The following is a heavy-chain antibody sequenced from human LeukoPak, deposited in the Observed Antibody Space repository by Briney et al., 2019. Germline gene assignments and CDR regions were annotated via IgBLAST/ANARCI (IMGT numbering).Heavy chain of an antibody. CDR3: ASLPIPDYDFWSGSPAFDI. V-gene: IGHV3-30-3*01. D-gene: IGHD3-3*01. J-gene: IGHJ3*02. CDR2: ISYGGSNK. Sequence: PGRSLRLSCAASGFTFSSYAMHWVRQAPGKGLEWVAVISYGGSNKYYADSVKGRFTISRDNSKNTLYLQMNSLRAEDTAVYYCASLPIPDYDFWSGSPAFDIWGQGTMVTVSS. CDR1: GFTFSSYA.